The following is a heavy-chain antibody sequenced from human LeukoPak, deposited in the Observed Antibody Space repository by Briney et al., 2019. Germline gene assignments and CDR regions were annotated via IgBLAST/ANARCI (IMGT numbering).Heavy chain of an antibody. D-gene: IGHD6-6*01. Sequence: SETLSLTCAVYGGSFSGSYWSWIGEPPGKGLEGIGDINHSGSNNYSPSLKSRVTISVDTSRNQFSLKLSSVTAADTAVYYCASLRWAARPHFDYWGQGTLVTVSS. V-gene: IGHV4-34*01. CDR1: GGSFSGSY. J-gene: IGHJ4*02. CDR2: INHSGSN. CDR3: ASLRWAARPHFDY.